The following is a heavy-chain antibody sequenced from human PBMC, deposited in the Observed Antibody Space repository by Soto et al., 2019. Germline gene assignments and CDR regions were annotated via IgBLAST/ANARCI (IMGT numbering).Heavy chain of an antibody. D-gene: IGHD6-13*01. V-gene: IGHV4-4*07. CDR1: GASISSFN. J-gene: IGHJ2*01. Sequence: SETLSLTCSVSGASISSFNWNWVRQPAGKGPEWVGRLNIAGTINYNPSLKSRITMSMDASKNQISLHLRSVTAADTAIYYCARDRGEYTSSWFWYFSHWGHGTLVTSPQ. CDR2: LNIAGTI. CDR3: ARDRGEYTSSWFWYFSH.